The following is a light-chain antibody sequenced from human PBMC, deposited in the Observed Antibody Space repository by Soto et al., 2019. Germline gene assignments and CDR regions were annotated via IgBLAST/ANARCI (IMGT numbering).Light chain of an antibody. CDR2: AAS. CDR1: QSVSSDY. J-gene: IGKJ1*01. Sequence: EIVLTQSPVALSLSPGERATLSCRASQSVSSDYLAWYQQRPGQAPRLLIYAASSRATGIPDRFSGSGSGTDFALTISRLEPEDFAVYYCQQYSDSVGTFGQGTKVDIK. CDR3: QQYSDSVGT. V-gene: IGKV3-20*01.